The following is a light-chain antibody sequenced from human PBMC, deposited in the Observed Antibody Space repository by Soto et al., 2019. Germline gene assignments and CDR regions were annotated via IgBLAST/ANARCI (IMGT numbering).Light chain of an antibody. J-gene: IGKJ2*01. CDR2: ETS. CDR3: QVRSDWHPFKYT. Sequence: EIVLPPSPATLSLSAGERVTLSCRSSQSVDTMVAWYQQQVGRTPRLLIYETSSRATGVPARFSGSGSGTDFAAPIGRIGPEDFAMCFCQVRSDWHPFKYTGGQGTNL. V-gene: IGKV3D-11*03. CDR1: QSVDTM.